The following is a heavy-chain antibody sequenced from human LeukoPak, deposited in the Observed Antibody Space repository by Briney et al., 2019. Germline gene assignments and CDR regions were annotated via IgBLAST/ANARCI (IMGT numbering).Heavy chain of an antibody. D-gene: IGHD6-19*01. Sequence: PSETLSLTCNVSGGSVSSGSYYWSWIRQPPGKGLEWIGYIYYSGSTNYNPPLKSRVTISVNTSKNQFSLKLSAVTAADTDVYYCARDRRIAVAAQFYYYGMDVWGKGTTVSVCS. CDR2: IYYSGST. J-gene: IGHJ6*04. CDR3: ARDRRIAVAAQFYYYGMDV. CDR1: GGSVSSGSYY. V-gene: IGHV4-61*01.